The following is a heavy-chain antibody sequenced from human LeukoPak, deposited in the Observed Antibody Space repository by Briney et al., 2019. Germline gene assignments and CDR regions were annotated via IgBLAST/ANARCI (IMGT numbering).Heavy chain of an antibody. CDR3: AKGIMVRGALDAFDI. V-gene: IGHV3-23*01. CDR2: ISGSGGST. Sequence: GGSLRLSCAASDFTFSDYTMNWVRQAPGKGLEWVSAISGSGGSTYYADSVKGRFTISRDNSKNTLYLQMNSLRAEDTAVYYCAKGIMVRGALDAFDIWGQGTMVTVSS. J-gene: IGHJ3*02. CDR1: DFTFSDYT. D-gene: IGHD3-10*01.